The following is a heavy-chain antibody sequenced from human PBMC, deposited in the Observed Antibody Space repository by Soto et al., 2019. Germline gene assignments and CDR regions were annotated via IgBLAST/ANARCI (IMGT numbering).Heavy chain of an antibody. CDR1: GFTFSSYS. CDR3: AREAAVPLNWFDP. Sequence: GGSLRLSCAASGFTFSSYSVNWVRQAPGKGLEWVSYISSSGSTIFSADSVKGRFTISRDNAKNSLYLQMNSLRDEDTAVYYCAREAAVPLNWFDPWGQGTLVTVSS. D-gene: IGHD6-6*01. CDR2: ISSSGSTI. J-gene: IGHJ5*02. V-gene: IGHV3-48*02.